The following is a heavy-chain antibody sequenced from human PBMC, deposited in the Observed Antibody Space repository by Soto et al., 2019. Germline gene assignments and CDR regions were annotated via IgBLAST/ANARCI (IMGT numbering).Heavy chain of an antibody. D-gene: IGHD3-3*01. CDR2: VHYSGST. Sequence: SETLSLTCTVSGGSITSGNYYWGWIRQPPGKGLEWIGTVHYSGSTYDNPSLKTRVTVSADTSKNQFSLRLSSVTAADTAVYYCARVQAHITIFGVVTPATYGMDVWGQGTTVTVSS. CDR1: GGSITSGNYY. V-gene: IGHV4-39*07. J-gene: IGHJ6*02. CDR3: ARVQAHITIFGVVTPATYGMDV.